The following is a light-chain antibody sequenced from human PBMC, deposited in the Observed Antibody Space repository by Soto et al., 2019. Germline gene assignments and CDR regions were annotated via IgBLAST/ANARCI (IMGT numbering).Light chain of an antibody. V-gene: IGKV3-20*01. Sequence: EIVLTQSPGTLSLSPGERATLSCRASQSISSSFLSWYQQKPGQAPRLLIYGASSRTTGIPDRFSGSGSRTDFTLTISRLQPEDFAVYNCQQNGSSTCTFGQGTKMEIK. CDR1: QSISSSF. J-gene: IGKJ1*01. CDR2: GAS. CDR3: QQNGSSTCT.